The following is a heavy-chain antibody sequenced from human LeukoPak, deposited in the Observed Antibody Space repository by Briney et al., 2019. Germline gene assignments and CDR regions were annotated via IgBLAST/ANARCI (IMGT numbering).Heavy chain of an antibody. CDR2: ISSSSSTI. CDR3: AMGYMRKAFDI. V-gene: IGHV3-48*01. CDR1: GFTFSSYS. D-gene: IGHD3-16*02. Sequence: PGGSLRLSCAASGFTFSSYSMNWVRQAPGKGLEWVSYISSSSSTIYYADSVKGRFTISRDNAKNSLYLQMNSLRAEDTAVYYCAMGYMRKAFDIWGQGTMVTVSS. J-gene: IGHJ3*02.